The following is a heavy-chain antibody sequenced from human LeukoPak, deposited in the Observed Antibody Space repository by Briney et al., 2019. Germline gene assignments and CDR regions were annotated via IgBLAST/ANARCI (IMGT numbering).Heavy chain of an antibody. CDR2: MNPDSGNT. CDR1: GYTFTNSD. Sequence: GASVKVSCKASGYTFTNSDINWVRQAAGQGLEWMGWMNPDSGNTGYARNFQGRVTMTTDTSTSTAYMELRSLRSDDTAVYYCASLFAPLRFRGWGQGTLVTVSS. J-gene: IGHJ4*02. CDR3: ASLFAPLRFRG. D-gene: IGHD3-3*01. V-gene: IGHV1-8*01.